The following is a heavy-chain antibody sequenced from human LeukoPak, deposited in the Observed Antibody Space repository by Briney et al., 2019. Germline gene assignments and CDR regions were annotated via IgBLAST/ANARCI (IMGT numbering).Heavy chain of an antibody. V-gene: IGHV4-38-2*01. CDR1: GYSISSDYY. Sequence: PSETLSLTCAVSGYSISSDYYWGWLRQPPGKGLECIGSNYHNGITYYNPSLKSRVTISVDTSKHHCSLKLSSVTAADTAVYYCARHSLMVPRPYYFDYWGQGTLVTVSS. D-gene: IGHD2-8*01. CDR2: NYHNGIT. CDR3: ARHSLMVPRPYYFDY. J-gene: IGHJ4*02.